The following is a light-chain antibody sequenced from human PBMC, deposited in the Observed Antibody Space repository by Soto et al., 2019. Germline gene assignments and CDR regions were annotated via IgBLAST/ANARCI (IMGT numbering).Light chain of an antibody. CDR2: DAS. J-gene: IGKJ1*01. V-gene: IGKV1-5*01. Sequence: IPLTQSPSTLSASVGDRGTGTCWGSQSISSWLAWYQQKPGKAPKLLIYDASSLESGVPSRFSGSGSGTEFTLTITSLQPDDFAAYYCQQYNSYPWTSGQGTKADI. CDR3: QQYNSYPWT. CDR1: QSISSW.